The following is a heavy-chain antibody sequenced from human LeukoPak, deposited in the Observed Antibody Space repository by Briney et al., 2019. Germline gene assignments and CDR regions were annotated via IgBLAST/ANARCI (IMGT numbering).Heavy chain of an antibody. V-gene: IGHV3-30*04. CDR3: ARDPDILLGVNFDY. Sequence: GGSLRLSCAASGFSFSSYAMRWFRQAPGKGLEWMALISYDASIIYYADSVRGRFTISRDNSKDTLYLQMHSLRAEDTAVYYCARDPDILLGVNFDYWGQGALVIVSS. D-gene: IGHD2-21*01. CDR2: ISYDASII. CDR1: GFSFSSYA. J-gene: IGHJ4*02.